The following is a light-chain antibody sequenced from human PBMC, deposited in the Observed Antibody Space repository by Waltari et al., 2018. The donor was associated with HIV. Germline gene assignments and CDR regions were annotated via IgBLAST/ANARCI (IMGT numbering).Light chain of an antibody. CDR3: QKYNSAPRT. CDR2: AAS. Sequence: DIQMTQSPSSLSASVGDRVTITCRASQGISSYLAWYQQKPGKVPKLLIYAASTLQSRVPSRFSGSGSGTDFTLTISSLQPEDVATYYCQKYNSAPRTFGQGTRVEIK. J-gene: IGKJ1*01. CDR1: QGISSY. V-gene: IGKV1-27*01.